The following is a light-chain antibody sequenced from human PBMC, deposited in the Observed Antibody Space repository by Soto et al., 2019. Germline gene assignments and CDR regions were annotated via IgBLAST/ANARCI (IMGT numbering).Light chain of an antibody. CDR3: QQYNNWPPIT. CDR2: GAS. CDR1: QSVSGN. V-gene: IGKV3-15*01. J-gene: IGKJ5*01. Sequence: EIVMTQSPATLSVSPGERATLSCRASQSVSGNLAWYQQKPGQAPRLLIYGASTRPTGLPARFSGSGPGTEFTLPISRLQSEDFPVYYCQQYNNWPPITFGQGTRLEIK.